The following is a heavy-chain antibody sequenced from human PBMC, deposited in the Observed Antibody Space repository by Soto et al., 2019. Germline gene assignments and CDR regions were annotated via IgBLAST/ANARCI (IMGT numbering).Heavy chain of an antibody. CDR2: IKSKTNGGTT. V-gene: IGHV3-15*07. CDR1: GFTFSYAW. CDR3: ARGGYSSGFGYYFDY. Sequence: GGSLRLSCAASGFTFSYAWMTWVRQAPGKGLEWVGRIKSKTNGGTTDYAAPVKGRFTISRDDAKNTLYLQMNSLRAEDTALYYCARGGYSSGFGYYFDYWGQGTLVTVSS. D-gene: IGHD5-18*01. J-gene: IGHJ4*02.